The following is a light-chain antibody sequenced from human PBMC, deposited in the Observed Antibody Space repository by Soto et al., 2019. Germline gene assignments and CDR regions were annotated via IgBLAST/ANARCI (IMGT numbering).Light chain of an antibody. CDR3: QQYNNWPPYT. CDR1: QSVSSN. J-gene: IGKJ2*01. Sequence: EIVMTQSPATLSVSPGERATLSCRASQSVSSNLAWYQQKPGQAPRLLIYGASTRATGIPARFSGSGSGTGFTLTISSLPSEDFAVYYCQQYNNWPPYTFGQGTKLEIK. CDR2: GAS. V-gene: IGKV3-15*01.